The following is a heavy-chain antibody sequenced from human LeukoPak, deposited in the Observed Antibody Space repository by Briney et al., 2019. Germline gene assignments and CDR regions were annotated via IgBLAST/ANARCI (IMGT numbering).Heavy chain of an antibody. J-gene: IGHJ5*02. CDR3: ARALDYGDYDWFDP. CDR1: GGSISSNSYY. D-gene: IGHD4-17*01. V-gene: IGHV4-39*01. CDR2: IYYSGST. Sequence: SETLSLTCTVPGGSISSNSYYWGWIRQPPGKGLEWIGSIYYSGSTYYNPSLKSRVTISVDTSKNQFSLKVNSVTAADTAVYYCARALDYGDYDWFDPWGQGTLVTVSS.